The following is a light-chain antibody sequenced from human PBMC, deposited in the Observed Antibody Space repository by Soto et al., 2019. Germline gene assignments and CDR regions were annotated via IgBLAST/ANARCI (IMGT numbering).Light chain of an antibody. V-gene: IGKV3-15*01. CDR2: GAS. CDR3: QQYGTWWT. CDR1: QSVSSN. Sequence: EIVMTQSPATLSVSPGERATLSCRASQSVSSNLAWYQQKPCQAPRLLIYGASTRATGIPARFSGSGSGTEFTLTISSLQSEDFAVYYCQQYGTWWTFGQGTKVEIK. J-gene: IGKJ1*01.